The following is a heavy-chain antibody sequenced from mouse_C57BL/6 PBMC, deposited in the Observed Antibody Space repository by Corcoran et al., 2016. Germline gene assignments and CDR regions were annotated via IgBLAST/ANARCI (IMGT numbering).Heavy chain of an antibody. CDR3: ARGLLRYPRNYFDY. CDR2: LNPYNGGT. CDR1: GYTFTDYY. D-gene: IGHD1-1*01. V-gene: IGHV1-19*01. J-gene: IGHJ2*01. Sequence: EVQLQQSGPVQVKPGASVKMSCKASGYTFTDYYMNWVKQRHGKSLEWIVVLNPYNGGTSYNQKLKGKATLTVDKSSSTAYMELNSLTSEDSAVYYCARGLLRYPRNYFDYWGQGTTLTVSS.